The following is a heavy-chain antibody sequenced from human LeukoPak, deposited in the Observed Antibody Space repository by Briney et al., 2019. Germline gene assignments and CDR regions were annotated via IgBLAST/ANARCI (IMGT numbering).Heavy chain of an antibody. CDR2: IKSKTDGGTT. CDR1: GFTFSSYA. V-gene: IGHV3-15*01. Sequence: GGSLRLSCAASGFTFSSYAMSWVRQAPGKGLEWVGRIKSKTDGGTTDYAAPVKGRFTISRDDSKNTLYLQMNSLKTEDTAIYYCNTDSLTSNYWGQGNLVTVSS. J-gene: IGHJ1*01. CDR3: NTDSLTSNY.